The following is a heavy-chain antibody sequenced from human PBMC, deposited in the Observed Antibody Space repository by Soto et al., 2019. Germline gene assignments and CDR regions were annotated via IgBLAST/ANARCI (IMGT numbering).Heavy chain of an antibody. CDR3: ARSQGGSSSLDIYYYYYYGMDV. D-gene: IGHD2-15*01. Sequence: QVQLVQSVAEVKKPGSSVKVSCKAPGGTFSSYAISWVRQAPGQGLEWMGGIIPIFGTANYAQKFQGRVTITADESTSTGYMELSSLRSEDTAVYYCARSQGGSSSLDIYYYYYYGMDVWGQGTTVTVSS. J-gene: IGHJ6*02. CDR1: GGTFSSYA. CDR2: IIPIFGTA. V-gene: IGHV1-69*01.